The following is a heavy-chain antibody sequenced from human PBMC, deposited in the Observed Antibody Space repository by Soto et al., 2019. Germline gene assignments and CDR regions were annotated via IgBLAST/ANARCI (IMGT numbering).Heavy chain of an antibody. D-gene: IGHD3-3*01. CDR1: GFTFSSYA. V-gene: IGHV3-23*01. CDR3: AKPPAPIFGVVSFQNY. J-gene: IGHJ4*02. Sequence: GGSLRLSCAASGFTFSSYAMSWVRQAPGKGLEWVSAISGSGGSTYYADSVKGRFTISRDNSKNTLYLQMNSLRAEDTAVYYCAKPPAPIFGVVSFQNYWGQGTLVTVSS. CDR2: ISGSGGST.